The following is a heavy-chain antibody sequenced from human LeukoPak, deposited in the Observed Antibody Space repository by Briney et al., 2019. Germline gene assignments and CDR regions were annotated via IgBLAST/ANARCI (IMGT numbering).Heavy chain of an antibody. CDR1: GGSISSSSYY. J-gene: IGHJ5*02. CDR2: IYYSGST. V-gene: IGHV4-61*01. Sequence: SETLSLTCTVSGGSISSSSYYWRWIRQPPGKGLEWIGYIYYSGSTNYNPSLKSRVTISVDTSKNQFSLKLSSVTAADTAVYYCARGSDWFDPWGQGTLVTVSS. CDR3: ARGSDWFDP.